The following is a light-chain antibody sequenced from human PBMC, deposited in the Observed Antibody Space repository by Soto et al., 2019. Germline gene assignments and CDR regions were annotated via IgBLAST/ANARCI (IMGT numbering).Light chain of an antibody. Sequence: IVLTQSAGTLSLCPGERATLSCRASQSVNSNYLAWYQRKPGQAPRLLIYGASNRATDIPYRFSASGSGTDFTLTITRLEAEDFAVYYCQQYDSTPPTFGQGTKVEVK. V-gene: IGKV3-20*01. CDR2: GAS. CDR1: QSVNSNY. CDR3: QQYDSTPPT. J-gene: IGKJ1*01.